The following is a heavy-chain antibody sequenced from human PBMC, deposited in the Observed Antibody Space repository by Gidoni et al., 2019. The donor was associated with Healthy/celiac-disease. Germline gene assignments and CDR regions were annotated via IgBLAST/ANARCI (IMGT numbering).Heavy chain of an antibody. CDR2: ISGSGGST. Sequence: EVQLLESGGGLVQPGGSLRLPCAASGFTFSSYAMSWVRQAPGKGLEWVSAISGSGGSTYYADSVKGRFTISRDNSKNTLYLQMNSLRAEDTAVYYCAKDILYGDYGINAFDIWGQGTMVTVSS. CDR1: GFTFSSYA. V-gene: IGHV3-23*01. CDR3: AKDILYGDYGINAFDI. D-gene: IGHD4-17*01. J-gene: IGHJ3*02.